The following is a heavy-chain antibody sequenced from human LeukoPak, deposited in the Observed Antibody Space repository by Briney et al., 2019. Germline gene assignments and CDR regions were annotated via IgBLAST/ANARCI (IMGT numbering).Heavy chain of an antibody. J-gene: IGHJ4*02. Sequence: PGGSLRLPCAASGFTFSSYAMSWVRQAPGKGLEWVSAISGSGGSTYYADSVKGRFTISRDNSKNTLYLQMNSLRAEDTAVYYCAKAETFWSGYYDYWGQGTLVTVSS. V-gene: IGHV3-23*01. CDR2: ISGSGGST. CDR3: AKAETFWSGYYDY. D-gene: IGHD3-3*01. CDR1: GFTFSSYA.